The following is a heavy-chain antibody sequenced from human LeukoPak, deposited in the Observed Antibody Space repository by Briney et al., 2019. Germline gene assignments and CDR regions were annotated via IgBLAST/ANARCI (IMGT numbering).Heavy chain of an antibody. V-gene: IGHV4-30-4*01. D-gene: IGHD3-10*01. CDR1: GGSITSGDYY. Sequence: SQTLSLTSTVSGGSITSGDYYWSWIRQPPGKGLEWIGYIYYSGSTYYNPSLKSRVTISVDTSKNQFSLKLSSVTAADTAVYYCASDQFDYGSGSYYRGYWFDPWGQGTLVTVSS. CDR3: ASDQFDYGSGSYYRGYWFDP. CDR2: IYYSGST. J-gene: IGHJ5*02.